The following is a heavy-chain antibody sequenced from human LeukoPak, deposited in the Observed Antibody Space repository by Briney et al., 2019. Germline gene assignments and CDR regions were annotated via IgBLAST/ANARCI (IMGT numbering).Heavy chain of an antibody. CDR2: IYYSGSG. CDR1: GASISGYY. J-gene: IGHJ5*02. V-gene: IGHV4-59*01. CDR3: AGGSTGSFDP. Sequence: PSETLSLTCTVSGASISGYYWSWIRQPPGKGLEWIGYIYYSGSGNYNPSLKSRVTISVDTSKNQFSLRLTSVTAADTAVYYCAGGSTGSFDPWGQGTLVTVSS. D-gene: IGHD2-15*01.